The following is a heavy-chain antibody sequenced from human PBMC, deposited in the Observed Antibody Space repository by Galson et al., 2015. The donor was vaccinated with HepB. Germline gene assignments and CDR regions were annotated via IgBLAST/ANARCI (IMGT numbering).Heavy chain of an antibody. J-gene: IGHJ4*02. V-gene: IGHV3-30*18. CDR1: GVTFHTYG. Sequence: SLRLSCAASGVTFHTYGMHWVRQAPGKGLEWVALISYDGNKQYYADSVKGRFTISRDNSKNTLYLQMSSLRVADTAVYYCVKVGVKYNTIYYGFDYWGRGTLVTVSS. CDR3: VKVGVKYNTIYYGFDY. D-gene: IGHD3-3*01. CDR2: ISYDGNKQ.